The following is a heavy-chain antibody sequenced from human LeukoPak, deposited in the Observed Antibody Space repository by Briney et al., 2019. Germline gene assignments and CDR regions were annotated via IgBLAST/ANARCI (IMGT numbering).Heavy chain of an antibody. J-gene: IGHJ4*02. CDR1: GFTFSSYA. Sequence: GGSLRLSCAASGFTFSSYAMSWVRQAPGKGLEWVSAISGSGGSTYYADCVKGRFTISRDNSKNTLYLQMNSLRAEDTAVYYCAKGGDDYVWGSYLKGYYFDYWGQGTLVTVSS. V-gene: IGHV3-23*01. CDR3: AKGGDDYVWGSYLKGYYFDY. D-gene: IGHD3-16*02. CDR2: ISGSGGST.